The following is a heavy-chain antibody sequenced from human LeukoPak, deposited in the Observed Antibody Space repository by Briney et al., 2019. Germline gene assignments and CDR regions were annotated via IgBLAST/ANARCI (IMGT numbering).Heavy chain of an antibody. CDR2: ISSSSSTI. J-gene: IGHJ6*02. V-gene: IGHV3-48*02. CDR3: ARDRPYSDGMDV. Sequence: PGGSLRLSCAASGFTLSSYGMHWVRQAPGKGLEWVSYISSSSSTIYYADSVKGRFTISRDNAKNSLYLQMNSLRDEDTAVYYCARDRPYSDGMDVWGQGTTVTVSS. D-gene: IGHD2-21*01. CDR1: GFTLSSYG.